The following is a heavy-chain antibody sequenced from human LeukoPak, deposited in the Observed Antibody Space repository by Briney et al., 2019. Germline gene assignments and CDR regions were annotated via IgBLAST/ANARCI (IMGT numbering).Heavy chain of an antibody. CDR1: GGSISSYY. V-gene: IGHV4-59*01. Sequence: SETLSLTCTVSGGSISSYYWSWIRQPPGKGLEWIGYFYYSGSTNYNPSHKSRVTISVDTSKNQFSLKLSSVTAADTAVYYCARANRYDLHFDYWGQGTLVTVSS. CDR2: FYYSGST. CDR3: ARANRYDLHFDY. J-gene: IGHJ4*02. D-gene: IGHD5-12*01.